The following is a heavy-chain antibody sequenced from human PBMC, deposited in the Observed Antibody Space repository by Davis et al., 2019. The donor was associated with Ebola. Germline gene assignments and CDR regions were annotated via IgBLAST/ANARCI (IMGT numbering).Heavy chain of an antibody. D-gene: IGHD2-15*01. V-gene: IGHV3-23*01. J-gene: IGHJ4*02. CDR1: GFTFSDYA. CDR3: AKSRGGSSYSSIDY. Sequence: AGSLRLSCAASGFTFSDYAMNWVRQAPGKGLEWVSAISSSSGSTYYVGSVKGRFTISRDNSKNTPYLQMNSLRAEDTALYYCAKSRGGSSYSSIDYWGQGTLATVSS. CDR2: ISSSSGST.